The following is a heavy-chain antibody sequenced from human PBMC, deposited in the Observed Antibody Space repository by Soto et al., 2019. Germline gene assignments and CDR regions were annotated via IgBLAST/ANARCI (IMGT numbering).Heavy chain of an antibody. Sequence: SETLSLTCTVSGGSISSYYWSWIRQPPGKGLEWIGYIYYSGSTNYNPSLKSRVTISVDTSKNQFSLKLSSVTAADTAVYYCARARGDILTGYYYYMDVWGKGTTVTVSS. D-gene: IGHD3-9*01. CDR2: IYYSGST. CDR1: GGSISSYY. J-gene: IGHJ6*03. CDR3: ARARGDILTGYYYYMDV. V-gene: IGHV4-59*01.